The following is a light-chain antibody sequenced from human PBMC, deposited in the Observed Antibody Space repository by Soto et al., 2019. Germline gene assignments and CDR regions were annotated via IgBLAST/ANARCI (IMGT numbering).Light chain of an antibody. CDR3: QQTYSNLWT. Sequence: DIQLTQSPSSLSSSVGDTVTITCRASQTVSRYLNWYQQKSGTAPKLLIYAASTLHTGVPSRFSGRGSGTDFTLTINNLQREDCADYFCQQTYSNLWTFGQGTKWIS. V-gene: IGKV1-39*01. CDR1: QTVSRY. CDR2: AAS. J-gene: IGKJ1*01.